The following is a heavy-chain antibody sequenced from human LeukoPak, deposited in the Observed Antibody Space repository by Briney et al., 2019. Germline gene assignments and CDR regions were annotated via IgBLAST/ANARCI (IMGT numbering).Heavy chain of an antibody. CDR2: ISGSGGST. V-gene: IGHV3-23*01. CDR1: GFTFSSYA. CDR3: EKGDYYDSSGPTDY. D-gene: IGHD3-22*01. Sequence: PGGSLTLSCQASGFTFSSYAMSWVRQAPGKWLEWVSAISGSGGSTYYADSVKGRLTISRYNSKNTTYRQMNSLRAEDPAVYYCEKGDYYDSSGPTDYWGQGTLVTVSS. J-gene: IGHJ4*02.